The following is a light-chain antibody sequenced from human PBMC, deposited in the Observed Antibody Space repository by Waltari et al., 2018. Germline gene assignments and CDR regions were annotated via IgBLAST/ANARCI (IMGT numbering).Light chain of an antibody. CDR2: DAS. CDR1: QNVSTY. V-gene: IGKV3-11*01. CDR3: QHRSNWPPGVT. Sequence: EIVLTQSPATLSLSPGERATLSCRASQNVSTYLAWYQQKPGRAPTLLMYDASNRATGIPARFSGSGSGTDFSITISSLESEDFAIYYCQHRSNWPPGVTFGGGTKVEIK. J-gene: IGKJ4*01.